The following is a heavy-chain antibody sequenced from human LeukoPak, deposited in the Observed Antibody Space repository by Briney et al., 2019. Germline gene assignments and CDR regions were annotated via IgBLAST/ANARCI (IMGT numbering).Heavy chain of an antibody. J-gene: IGHJ4*02. Sequence: GGSLRLSCAASGFTFSSYSVNWVRQAPGKGLEWVSYISSSSSTIYYADSVKGRFTISRDNAKNSLYLQMNSLRAEDTAVYYCARGLITILRSKTESFDYWGQGTLVTVSS. CDR1: GFTFSSYS. CDR3: ARGLITILRSKTESFDY. D-gene: IGHD3-10*01. CDR2: ISSSSSTI. V-gene: IGHV3-48*01.